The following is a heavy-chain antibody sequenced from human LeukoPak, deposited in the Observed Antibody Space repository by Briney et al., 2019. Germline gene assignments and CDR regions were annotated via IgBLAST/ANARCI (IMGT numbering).Heavy chain of an antibody. J-gene: IGHJ6*01. V-gene: IGHV3-43*02. D-gene: IGHD2/OR15-2a*01. Sequence: GGSLRLSCAASGFTLGPYAMHWVRQRPGKGLEWVAHINADGGRTFYADSVEGRFTISRDNSKDSLYLQMNSLTTDDTAFYCGTCAFYHSLDVWGQGTTVTVSS. CDR2: INADGGRT. CDR1: GFTLGPYA. CDR3: GTCAFYHSLDV.